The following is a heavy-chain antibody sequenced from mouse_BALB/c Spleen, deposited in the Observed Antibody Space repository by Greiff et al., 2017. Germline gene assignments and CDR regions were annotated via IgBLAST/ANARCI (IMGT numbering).Heavy chain of an antibody. CDR3: ARDLRAYDGYYPAWFAY. J-gene: IGHJ3*01. CDR1: GFSLTSYG. D-gene: IGHD2-3*01. Sequence: VKLVESGPGLVAPSQSLSITCTVSGFSLTSYGVHWVRQPPGKGLEWLGVIWAGGSTNYNSALMSRLSISKDNSKSQVFLKMNSLQTDDTAMYYCARDLRAYDGYYPAWFAYWGQGTLVTVSA. V-gene: IGHV2-9*02. CDR2: IWAGGST.